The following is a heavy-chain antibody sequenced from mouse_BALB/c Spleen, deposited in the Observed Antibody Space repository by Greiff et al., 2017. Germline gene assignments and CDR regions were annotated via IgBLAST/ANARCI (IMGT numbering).Heavy chain of an antibody. J-gene: IGHJ1*01. Sequence: GGGLVQPKGSLKLSCAASGFTFNTNAMNWVRQAPGKGLEWVARIRSKSNNYATYYADSVKDRFTISRDDSQSMLYLQMNNLKTEDTAMYYCVSRYFDVWGAGTTVTVSS. CDR1: GFTFNTNA. V-gene: IGHV10S3*01. CDR2: IRSKSNNYAT. CDR3: VSRYFDV.